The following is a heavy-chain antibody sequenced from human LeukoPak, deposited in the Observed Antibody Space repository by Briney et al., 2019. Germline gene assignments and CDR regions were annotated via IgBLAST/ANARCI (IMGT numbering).Heavy chain of an antibody. CDR2: ISAYNGNT. V-gene: IGHV1-18*01. Sequence: ASVKVSCKASGYTFTSYGISWVRQAPGQELEWMGWISAYNGNTNYAQKLQGRVTMTTDTSTSTAYMELRSLRSDDTAVYYCARGPSVGYCSSTSCSDVVVRDYWGQGTLVTVSS. D-gene: IGHD2-2*01. CDR1: GYTFTSYG. J-gene: IGHJ4*02. CDR3: ARGPSVGYCSSTSCSDVVVRDY.